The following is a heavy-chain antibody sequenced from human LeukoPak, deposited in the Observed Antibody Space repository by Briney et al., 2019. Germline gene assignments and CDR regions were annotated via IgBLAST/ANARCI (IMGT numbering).Heavy chain of an antibody. CDR3: ATEQKWKQLRPPFDI. D-gene: IGHD1-26*01. CDR1: GYTLTELS. J-gene: IGHJ3*02. Sequence: ASVKVSCKVSGYTLTELSMHWVRQAPGKGLEWMGGFDPEDGETIYAQKFQGRVTMTEDTSTDTAYMELSSLRSEDTAVYYCATEQKWKQLRPPFDIWGQGTRVTVSP. V-gene: IGHV1-24*01. CDR2: FDPEDGET.